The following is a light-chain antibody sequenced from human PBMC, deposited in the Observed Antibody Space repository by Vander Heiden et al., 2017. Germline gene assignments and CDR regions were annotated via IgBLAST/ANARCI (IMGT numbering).Light chain of an antibody. CDR3: QQSDSTTWT. J-gene: IGKJ1*01. CDR1: KSISSY. V-gene: IGKV1-39*01. CDR2: AAS. Sequence: DIQMTQSPSSLSASVGDRVTITCRASKSISSYLNWYQQKPGKAPKLLIYAASSLQSGVPSRFSGSGSGTDFTLTISSLQPEDFATYYCQQSDSTTWTFGQGTKVEIK.